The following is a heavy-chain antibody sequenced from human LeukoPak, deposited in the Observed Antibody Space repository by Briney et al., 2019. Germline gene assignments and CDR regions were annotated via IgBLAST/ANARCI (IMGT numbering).Heavy chain of an antibody. V-gene: IGHV4-59*01. CDR1: GGSISSYY. J-gene: IGHJ4*02. D-gene: IGHD6-19*01. CDR2: IYYSGST. CDR3: ATGIAVAGPSFDY. Sequence: SETLSLTCTVSGGSISSYYWSWIRQPPGKGLEWIGYIYYSGSTNYNPSLKSRVTISVDTSKNQFPLKLSSVTAADTAVYYCATGIAVAGPSFDYWGQGTLVTVSS.